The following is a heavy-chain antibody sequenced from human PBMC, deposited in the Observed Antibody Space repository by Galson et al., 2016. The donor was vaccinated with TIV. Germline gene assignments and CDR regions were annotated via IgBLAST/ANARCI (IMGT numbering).Heavy chain of an antibody. CDR1: GYTFIDYY. V-gene: IGHV1-2*06. CDR3: ARSRINWGVGRAWYFDL. Sequence: SVKVSCKASGYTFIDYYIHWVRQAPGQGLEWMGRINPKTGGTNYAQRFQGRVTMTRDTSINTAYMELSSLRSDDTAVYYCARSRINWGVGRAWYFDLWGRGTLVTVSS. J-gene: IGHJ2*01. D-gene: IGHD7-27*01. CDR2: INPKTGGT.